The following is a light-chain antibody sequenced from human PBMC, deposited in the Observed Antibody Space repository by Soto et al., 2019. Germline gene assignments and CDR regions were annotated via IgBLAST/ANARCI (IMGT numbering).Light chain of an antibody. V-gene: IGKV1-39*01. Sequence: IQLTQSPSSLSASVGDRVTITCRASQGISSYLNWLQQKPGKAPKLLIYAASSLQSGVPSRFSGSGSGTDFTLTISSLQPEDFATYYCQESYSTPSVTFGPGTKVDIK. CDR1: QGISSY. CDR2: AAS. CDR3: QESYSTPSVT. J-gene: IGKJ3*01.